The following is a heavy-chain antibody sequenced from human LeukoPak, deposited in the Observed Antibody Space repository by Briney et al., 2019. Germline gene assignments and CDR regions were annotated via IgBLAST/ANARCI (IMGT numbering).Heavy chain of an antibody. V-gene: IGHV3-43*01. CDR2: ISWDGGST. D-gene: IGHD4-11*01. CDR1: GFTFDDYT. Sequence: PGGSLRLSCAASGFTFDDYTMHWVRQAPGKGLEWVSLISWDGGSTYYADSVKGRFTISRDNSKNSLYLQLNSLRTEDTALYYCAKDMVPYSNANYYYYGMDVWGQGTTVTVSS. J-gene: IGHJ6*02. CDR3: AKDMVPYSNANYYYYGMDV.